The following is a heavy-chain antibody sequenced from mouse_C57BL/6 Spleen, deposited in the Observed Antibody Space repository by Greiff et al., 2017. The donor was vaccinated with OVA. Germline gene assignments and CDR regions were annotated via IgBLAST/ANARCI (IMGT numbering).Heavy chain of an antibody. CDR1: GYSFTSYY. Sequence: VKLMESGPELVKPGASVKISCTASGYSFTSYYIHWVKQRPGQGLEWIGWIYPGSGNTKYNEKFKGKATLTADTSSSTAYMQLSSLTSEDSAVYYCARGGDYWGQGTTLTVSS. CDR2: IYPGSGNT. CDR3: ARGGDY. V-gene: IGHV1-66*01. J-gene: IGHJ2*01.